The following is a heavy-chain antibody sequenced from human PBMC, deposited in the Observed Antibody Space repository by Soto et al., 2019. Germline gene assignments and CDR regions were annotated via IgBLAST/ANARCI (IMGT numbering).Heavy chain of an antibody. V-gene: IGHV4-59*01. D-gene: IGHD6-19*01. CDR3: ARGVDRQWADY. Sequence: KPSETLSLTCTVSGGFINAYFWTWIRQPPGKGLEWIGFVYYSGNTNYNPSLKSRVSISLHTSKNQFSLQLNSVTAADTAVYYCARGVDRQWADYWGQGTLVTVSS. J-gene: IGHJ4*02. CDR1: GGFINAYF. CDR2: VYYSGNT.